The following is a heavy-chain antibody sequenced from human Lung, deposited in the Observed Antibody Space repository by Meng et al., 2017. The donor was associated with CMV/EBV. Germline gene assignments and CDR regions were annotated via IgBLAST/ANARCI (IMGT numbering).Heavy chain of an antibody. CDR3: ARDHCTLIDCEHSYGVAI. CDR1: GYRFNDYG. J-gene: IGHJ6*02. Sequence: ASVKVSCKASGYRFNDYGVGWVRRAPGQGLEWMGWISGYNGNTIYAQKFRGRVTMTTETSTSTAYMELRSLRSDDTAVYYCARDHCTLIDCEHSYGVAIWGPGNTV. D-gene: IGHD2-8*01. CDR2: ISGYNGNT. V-gene: IGHV1-18*01.